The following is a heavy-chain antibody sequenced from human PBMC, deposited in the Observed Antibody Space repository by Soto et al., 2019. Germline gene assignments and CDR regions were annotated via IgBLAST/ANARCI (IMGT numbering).Heavy chain of an antibody. CDR2: INPNSGGT. J-gene: IGHJ5*02. Sequence: QVQLVQSGAEVKKPGASVKVSCKASGYTVTDYYMHWVRQAPGQGLEWMGWINPNSGGTNYAQKFQGWVTMTRDTSISTAYMELSRLRSDDTAVYYCARGILGFGELFFNWFDPWGQGTLVTVSS. V-gene: IGHV1-2*04. CDR1: GYTVTDYY. CDR3: ARGILGFGELFFNWFDP. D-gene: IGHD3-10*01.